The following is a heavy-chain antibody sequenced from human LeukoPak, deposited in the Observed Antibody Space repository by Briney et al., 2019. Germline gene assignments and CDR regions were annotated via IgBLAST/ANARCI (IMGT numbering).Heavy chain of an antibody. V-gene: IGHV1-2*02. J-gene: IGHJ4*02. Sequence: AASVNVSCKASGGTFSSYAISWVRQAPGQGLEWMGWINPNSGGTNYAQKLQGRVTMTRDTSISTAYMELSRLRSDATAVYYCARAAQSYYYGSGGRQFGFDYWGQGTLVTVSS. D-gene: IGHD3-10*01. CDR2: INPNSGGT. CDR1: GGTFSSYA. CDR3: ARAAQSYYYGSGGRQFGFDY.